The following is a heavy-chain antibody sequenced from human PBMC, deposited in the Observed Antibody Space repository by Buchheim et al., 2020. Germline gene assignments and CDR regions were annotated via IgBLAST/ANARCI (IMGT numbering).Heavy chain of an antibody. CDR1: GGSISSYY. Sequence: QVQLQESGPGLVKPSETLSLTCTVSGGSISSYYWSWIRQPPGKGLEWIGYIYYSGSTSYNPSLKSRVTISVDTSKNQFSLKLSSVTAADTAVYYCARGSLELEFNWFDPWGQGTL. CDR2: IYYSGST. J-gene: IGHJ5*02. V-gene: IGHV4-59*01. CDR3: ARGSLELEFNWFDP. D-gene: IGHD1-1*01.